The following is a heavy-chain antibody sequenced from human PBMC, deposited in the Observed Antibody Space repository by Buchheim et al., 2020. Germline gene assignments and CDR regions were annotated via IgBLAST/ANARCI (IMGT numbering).Heavy chain of an antibody. V-gene: IGHV3-33*01. D-gene: IGHD4-17*01. Sequence: QVQLVESGGGVVQPGRSLRLSCAASGFTFSSYGMHWVRQAPGKGLEWVAVIWYDGSNKYYADSVKGRFTISRDNSKNTLYLQMNSLRAEDTAVYYCARDDYGDYLGLDYYHGMDVWGQGTT. CDR2: IWYDGSNK. CDR3: ARDDYGDYLGLDYYHGMDV. J-gene: IGHJ6*02. CDR1: GFTFSSYG.